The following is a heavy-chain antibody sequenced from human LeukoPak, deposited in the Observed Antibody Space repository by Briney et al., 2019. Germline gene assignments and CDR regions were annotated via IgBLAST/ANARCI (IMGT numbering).Heavy chain of an antibody. J-gene: IGHJ6*02. Sequence: PSQTLSPTCTVSGGSISSGDYYWSWLRQPPGKGLEWIGYFYYSGSTYYNPSLKRRVTISVDTSKNQFSLKLSSVTAADTAVYYCARAPIVVVVAADYYYYGMDVWGQGTTVTVSS. CDR1: GGSISSGDYY. V-gene: IGHV4-30-4*01. CDR3: ARAPIVVVVAADYYYYGMDV. CDR2: FYYSGST. D-gene: IGHD2-15*01.